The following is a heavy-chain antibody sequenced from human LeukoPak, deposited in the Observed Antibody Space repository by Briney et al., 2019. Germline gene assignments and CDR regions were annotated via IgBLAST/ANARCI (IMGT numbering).Heavy chain of an antibody. D-gene: IGHD6-13*01. CDR1: GFTFSSYA. CDR2: ISYDGSNK. Sequence: GGSLRLSCAASGFTFSSYAMHWVRQAPGKGLEWVAVISYDGSNKYYADSVKGRFTISRGNSKNTLYLQMNSLRAEDTAVYYCARSRAGDYWGQGTLVTVSS. CDR3: ARSRAGDY. J-gene: IGHJ4*02. V-gene: IGHV3-30*04.